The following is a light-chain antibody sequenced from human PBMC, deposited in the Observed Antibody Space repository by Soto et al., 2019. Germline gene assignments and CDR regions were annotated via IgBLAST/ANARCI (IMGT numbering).Light chain of an antibody. J-gene: IGLJ2*01. CDR3: SSYAGSNSVV. Sequence: QSALTQPPSASGSPGQSVTLSCTGTSSDVGGYNFVSWYQQQSGKAPKLMIYEVNKRPSGVPDRFSGSKSGNTASLTVSGLQAEDEADYYCSSYAGSNSVVFGGGTKLTVL. CDR1: SSDVGGYNF. V-gene: IGLV2-8*01. CDR2: EVN.